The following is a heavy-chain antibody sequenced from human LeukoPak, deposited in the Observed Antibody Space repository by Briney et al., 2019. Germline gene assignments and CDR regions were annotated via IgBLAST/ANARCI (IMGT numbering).Heavy chain of an antibody. CDR3: ARGGYYYDSSGYFPLDY. J-gene: IGHJ4*02. CDR2: INPNSGGT. V-gene: IGHV1-2*02. CDR1: GYTFIGYY. D-gene: IGHD3-22*01. Sequence: ASVKVSCKASGYTFIGYYMHWVRQAPGQGLEWMGWINPNSGGTNYAQKFQGRVTMTGDTSISTAYMELSRLRSDDTAVYYCARGGYYYDSSGYFPLDYWGQGTLVTVSS.